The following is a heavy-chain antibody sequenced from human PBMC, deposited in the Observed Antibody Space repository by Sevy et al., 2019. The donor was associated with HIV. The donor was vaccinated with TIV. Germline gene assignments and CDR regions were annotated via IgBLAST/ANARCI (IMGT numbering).Heavy chain of an antibody. CDR3: ARDGLGGFAQTLDV. CDR2: ILYDGSNK. Sequence: LSLTCAASGFSFSSYAMLWVRQAPGKGLDWVALILYDGSNKYYADSVKGRFTISRDNAKNTLYLQMNSLRPEDTAVYYCARDGLGGFAQTLDVWGQGTTVTVSS. CDR1: GFSFSSYA. V-gene: IGHV3-30*04. D-gene: IGHD3-16*01. J-gene: IGHJ6*02.